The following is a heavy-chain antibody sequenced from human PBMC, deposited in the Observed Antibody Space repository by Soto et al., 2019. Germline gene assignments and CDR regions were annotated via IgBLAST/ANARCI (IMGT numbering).Heavy chain of an antibody. Sequence: QVQLQESGPGLVKPSQTLSLTCTVSGGSISSGGYYWSWIRQHPGKGLEWIGYIYYSGSTYYNPSLKSRVTISVDTSKNQCSLKLSSVTAADTAVYYCARDASMYYYYGMDVWGQGTTVTVSS. CDR2: IYYSGST. J-gene: IGHJ6*02. V-gene: IGHV4-31*03. D-gene: IGHD3-16*01. CDR1: GGSISSGGYY. CDR3: ARDASMYYYYGMDV.